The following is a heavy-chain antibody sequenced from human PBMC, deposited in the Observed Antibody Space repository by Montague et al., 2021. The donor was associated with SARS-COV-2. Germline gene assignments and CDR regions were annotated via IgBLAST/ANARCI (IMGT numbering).Heavy chain of an antibody. Sequence: PALVKPTQTLTLTCTFSGFSLSTSGMCVSWIRKPPGKALEWLARIDWDDDKYYSTSLKTRLTISTDTSKNQVVLTITNMDPVDTATYYCARDWGCTHFDYWGQGTLVTVSS. V-gene: IGHV2-70*11. CDR3: ARDWGCTHFDY. J-gene: IGHJ4*02. CDR1: GFSLSTSGMC. CDR2: IDWDDDK. D-gene: IGHD7-27*01.